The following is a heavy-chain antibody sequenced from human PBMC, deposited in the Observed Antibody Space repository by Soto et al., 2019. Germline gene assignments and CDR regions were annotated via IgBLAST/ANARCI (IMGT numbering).Heavy chain of an antibody. CDR2: IYSSGST. CDR1: GGSIFSDD. V-gene: IGHV4-4*07. J-gene: IGHJ5*02. Sequence: SETLSLTCTVSGGSIFSDDWTWIRQSDGEGLEWIGRIYSSGSTNYNPSLKSRVTISLDTSMNYFSLRLSSVTAADTAVYYCARGQRFSDWFDPWGQGTLVTVSS. D-gene: IGHD3-3*01. CDR3: ARGQRFSDWFDP.